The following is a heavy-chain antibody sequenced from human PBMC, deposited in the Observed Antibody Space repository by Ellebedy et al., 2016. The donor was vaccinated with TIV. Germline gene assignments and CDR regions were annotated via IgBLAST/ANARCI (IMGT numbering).Heavy chain of an antibody. CDR2: VSAYSGNT. V-gene: IGHV1-18*01. J-gene: IGHJ6*02. CDR3: ARYSGSGTYYRNGMDV. CDR1: GYTFIDYG. Sequence: AASVKVSCKSSGYTFIDYGVTWVRQAPGQELDWMGWVSAYSGNTNYAENLQGRVTMTTDTSTDTAYMALRSLRSDDTAVYFYARYSGSGTYYRNGMDVWGQGTTVTVSS. D-gene: IGHD3-10*01.